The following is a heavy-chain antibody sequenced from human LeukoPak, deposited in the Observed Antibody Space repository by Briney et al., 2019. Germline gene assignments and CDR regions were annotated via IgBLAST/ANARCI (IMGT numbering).Heavy chain of an antibody. CDR1: GGSISSGDYY. Sequence: SETLSLTCTVSGGSISSGDYYWSWIRQPPGKGLEWIGYIYYSGSTYYNPSLKSRVTISVDRSKNQFSLKLSSVTAADTAVYYCARDRGSSWPFDYWGQGTLVTVSS. V-gene: IGHV4-30-4*08. D-gene: IGHD6-13*01. J-gene: IGHJ4*02. CDR3: ARDRGSSWPFDY. CDR2: IYYSGST.